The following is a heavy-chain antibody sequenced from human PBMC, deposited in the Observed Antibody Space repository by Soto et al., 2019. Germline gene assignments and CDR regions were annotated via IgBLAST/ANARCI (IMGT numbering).Heavy chain of an antibody. CDR1: GFTVSSNY. Sequence: GGSLRLSCAASGFTVSSNYMSWVRQAPGKGLEWVSVIYSGGSTYYADSVKGRFTISRDNSKNTLYLQMNSLRAEDTAVYYCARCSRDYDSSGYYFDYWGQGTLVTVSS. J-gene: IGHJ4*02. CDR3: ARCSRDYDSSGYYFDY. D-gene: IGHD3-22*01. V-gene: IGHV3-66*01. CDR2: IYSGGST.